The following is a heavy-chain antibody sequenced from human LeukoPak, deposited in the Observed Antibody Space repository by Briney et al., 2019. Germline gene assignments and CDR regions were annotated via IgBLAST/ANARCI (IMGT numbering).Heavy chain of an antibody. CDR3: ARGIYGDYAKNYMDV. CDR1: GYTFTGYY. V-gene: IGHV1-2*02. J-gene: IGHJ6*03. D-gene: IGHD4-17*01. CDR2: INPNSDST. Sequence: GASVKVSCKTSGYTFTGYYMHWVRQAPGQGLEWMGWINPNSDSTDYAQGFQGRVTMTRDTSISTVYMELNRLRSDDTAVYYCARGIYGDYAKNYMDVWGKGTTVIVSS.